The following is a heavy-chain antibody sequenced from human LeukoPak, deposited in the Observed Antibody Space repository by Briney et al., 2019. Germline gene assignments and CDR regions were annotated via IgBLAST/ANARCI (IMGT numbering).Heavy chain of an antibody. J-gene: IGHJ4*02. Sequence: GGSLRLSCAASGFSLDGYAVHWVRHTPGKGLEWVSGIHWNSGYTAYGESARGRFTISRDNAKSSVYLQMNSLRPEDTALYFCTKGPGCTNGVCYNYLDHWGQGTLVTVSS. D-gene: IGHD2-8*01. CDR1: GFSLDGYA. V-gene: IGHV3-9*01. CDR2: IHWNSGYT. CDR3: TKGPGCTNGVCYNYLDH.